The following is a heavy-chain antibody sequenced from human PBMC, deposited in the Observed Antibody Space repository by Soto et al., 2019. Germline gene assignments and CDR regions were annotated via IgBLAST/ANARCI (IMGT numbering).Heavy chain of an antibody. V-gene: IGHV3-74*01. CDR1: GFTCRSDW. J-gene: IGHJ5*02. D-gene: IGHD1-26*01. CDR3: AKDNLQGWELHYNWFHP. CDR2: INSEWSGT. Sequence: GGSLRLSCAASGFTCRSDWMHWVRQAGGRGVVWVARINSEWSGTSYPDSVKGRFTISRDNGKNTLYLHMNSLRAEDTALYYCAKDNLQGWELHYNWFHPWGQGPLVTVS.